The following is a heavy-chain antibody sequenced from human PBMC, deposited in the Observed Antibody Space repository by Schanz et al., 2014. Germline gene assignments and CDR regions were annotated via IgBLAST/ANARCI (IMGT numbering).Heavy chain of an antibody. V-gene: IGHV3-74*01. J-gene: IGHJ4*02. CDR3: AKDTGYCHGGACYCFEY. CDR1: GFTFSTYW. CDR2: INSDGTTT. Sequence: EVQLVESGGGLVQPGGSLRLSCAASGFTFSTYWMHWVRQAPGKGLVWVSHINSDGTTTTYADSVKGRFTISRDNAENTLYLQMDSLRPEDTAVYFCAKDTGYCHGGACYCFEYWGQGTLVTVSS. D-gene: IGHD2-8*02.